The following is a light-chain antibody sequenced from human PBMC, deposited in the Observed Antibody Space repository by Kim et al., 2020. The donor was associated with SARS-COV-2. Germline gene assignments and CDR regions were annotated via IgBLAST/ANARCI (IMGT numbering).Light chain of an antibody. Sequence: SPGERATLSCRASQSVTSSYLAWYQQKPGQAPRLLIYGASSRATGIPDRFSGSGSGTDFTLTISRLEPEDFAVYYCHQYGRSPWTFGQGTKVEIK. CDR2: GAS. CDR1: QSVTSSY. CDR3: HQYGRSPWT. J-gene: IGKJ1*01. V-gene: IGKV3-20*01.